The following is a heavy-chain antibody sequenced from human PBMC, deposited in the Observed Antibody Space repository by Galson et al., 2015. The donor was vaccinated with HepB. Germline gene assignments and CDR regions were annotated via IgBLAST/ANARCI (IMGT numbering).Heavy chain of an antibody. CDR3: ARAPIYCSGGSCYFPHFDY. V-gene: IGHV4-31*03. J-gene: IGHJ4*02. CDR2: IYYSGST. CDR1: GGSISSGGYY. Sequence: LTCTVSGGSISSGGYYWSWIRQHPGKGLEWIGYIYYSGSTYYNPSLKSRVTISVDTSKNQFSLKLSSVTAADTAVYYCARAPIYCSGGSCYFPHFDYWGQGTLVTVSS. D-gene: IGHD2-15*01.